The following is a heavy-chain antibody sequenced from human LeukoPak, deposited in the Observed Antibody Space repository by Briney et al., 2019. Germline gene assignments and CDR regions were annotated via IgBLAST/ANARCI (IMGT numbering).Heavy chain of an antibody. CDR1: GFTFSNYG. CDR3: AKGGEWLVASAYYYYYMDV. Sequence: GGSLRLSCAASGFTFSNYGMSRVRQAPGKGLEWVSAISSSGRSTYYADSVKGRFTISRDNSKNTLYLQMNSLRAEDTAVYYCAKGGEWLVASAYYYYYMDVWGKGTTVTISS. V-gene: IGHV3-23*01. J-gene: IGHJ6*03. CDR2: ISSSGRST. D-gene: IGHD6-19*01.